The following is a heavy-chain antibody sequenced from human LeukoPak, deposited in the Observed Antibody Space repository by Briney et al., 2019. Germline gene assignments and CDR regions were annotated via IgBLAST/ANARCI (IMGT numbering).Heavy chain of an antibody. V-gene: IGHV4-34*01. Sequence: SETLSLTCAVYGGSFSGYYWSWIRQPPGKGLEWIGEINHSGSTNYNPSLKSRVTISVDTSKNQFSLKLTSVTTADTAVYYCARRGGLTIFGVVMEYFFDYWGQGTLVTVSS. CDR1: GGSFSGYY. J-gene: IGHJ4*02. D-gene: IGHD3-3*01. CDR3: ARRGGLTIFGVVMEYFFDY. CDR2: INHSGST.